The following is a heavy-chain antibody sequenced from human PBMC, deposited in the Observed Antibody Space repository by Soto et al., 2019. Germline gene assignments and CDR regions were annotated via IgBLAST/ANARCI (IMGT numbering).Heavy chain of an antibody. J-gene: IGHJ3*02. D-gene: IGHD3-22*01. Sequence: PSETLSLTCTVSGGSISSYYWGWIRQPPGKGLEWIGSIYYSGSTYYNPSLKSRVTISVDTSKNQFSLKLSSVTAADTAVYYCARITMIVVVITPLGAFDIWGQGTMVTVSS. V-gene: IGHV4-39*01. CDR3: ARITMIVVVITPLGAFDI. CDR1: GGSISSYY. CDR2: IYYSGST.